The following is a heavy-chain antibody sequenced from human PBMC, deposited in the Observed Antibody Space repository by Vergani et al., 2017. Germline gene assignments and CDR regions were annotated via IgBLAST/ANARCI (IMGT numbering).Heavy chain of an antibody. Sequence: EVQLVESGGGLVKPGGSLRLSCAASGFTFIIYIMNWVRQAPGKGLYWVSSISSSSSYIYYADSVKGRFTISRDNAKNSLYLQMNSLRAEDTAVYYCARGSYYDILTGNYYYGMDVWGQGTTVTVSS. D-gene: IGHD3-9*01. CDR2: ISSSSSYI. V-gene: IGHV3-21*01. CDR3: ARGSYYDILTGNYYYGMDV. CDR1: GFTFIIYI. J-gene: IGHJ6*02.